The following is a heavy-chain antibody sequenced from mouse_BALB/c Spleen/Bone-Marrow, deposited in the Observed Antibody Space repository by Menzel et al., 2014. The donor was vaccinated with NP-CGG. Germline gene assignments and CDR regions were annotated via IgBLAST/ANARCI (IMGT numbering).Heavy chain of an antibody. CDR3: ARGYDYSSWFAY. CDR2: INVNGDTT. D-gene: IGHD2-4*01. J-gene: IGHJ3*01. Sequence: EVQLVESGGGLVQPGGSLKLSCAASGFTFSNYGMSWVRQTPDKRLEMIATINVNGDTTYHPDSVKGRFTISRDNVKNTLYLQMSSLKSEDTAMYYCARGYDYSSWFAYWGQGTLVTASA. V-gene: IGHV5-6-3*01. CDR1: GFTFSNYG.